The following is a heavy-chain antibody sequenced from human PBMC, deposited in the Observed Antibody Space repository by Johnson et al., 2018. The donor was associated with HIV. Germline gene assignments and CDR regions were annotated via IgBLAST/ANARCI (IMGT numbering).Heavy chain of an antibody. D-gene: IGHD4/OR15-4a*01. V-gene: IGHV3-9*01. J-gene: IGHJ3*02. CDR3: AKNGARGDAFDI. CDR1: TFTFSSND. Sequence: QLVESGGGVVQPGRSLRLSCAASTFTFSSNDMHWVRQAPGKGLEWVSGISWNSGSIGYADSVKGRFTISRDNAKNSLYVQMNSLRAEDTALYYCAKNGARGDAFDIWGQGTMVTVSS. CDR2: ISWNSGSI.